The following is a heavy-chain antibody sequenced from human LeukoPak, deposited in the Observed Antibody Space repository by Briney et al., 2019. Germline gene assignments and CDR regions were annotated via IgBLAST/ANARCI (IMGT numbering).Heavy chain of an antibody. CDR2: ISSTSMYI. CDR3: ARVAAGAEAHTLHYHYMDV. J-gene: IGHJ6*03. V-gene: IGHV3-21*01. D-gene: IGHD6-13*01. Sequence: GGSLRLSCADSGFTFSIYSMTWVRQAPGKGLEWVSSISSTSMYIYYADSMRGRLTISRDNAENSLFLQIDSLGVEDTAVYSCARVAAGAEAHTLHYHYMDVWGKGTTVTVSS. CDR1: GFTFSIYS.